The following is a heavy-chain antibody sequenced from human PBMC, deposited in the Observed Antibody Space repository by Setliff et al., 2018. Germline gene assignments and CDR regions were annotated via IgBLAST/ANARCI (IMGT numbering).Heavy chain of an antibody. J-gene: IGHJ4*02. CDR2: ISSSSTYV. V-gene: IGHV3-21*01. Sequence: KTGGSLRLSCAASGFTFSRYSMNWVRQAPGKGLEWVSSISSSSTYVYYADSVKGRFTISRDNAKNSLFLQLISLRAEDTAVYYCARGNYDILTGYSPLDCWGQGTLVTVSS. CDR3: ARGNYDILTGYSPLDC. D-gene: IGHD3-9*01. CDR1: GFTFSRYS.